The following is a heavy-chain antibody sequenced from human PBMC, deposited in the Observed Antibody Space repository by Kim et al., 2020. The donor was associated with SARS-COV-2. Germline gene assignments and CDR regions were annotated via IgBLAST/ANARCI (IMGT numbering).Heavy chain of an antibody. D-gene: IGHD5-12*01. CDR3: ARDPPQYSGYAVETYYFDY. CDR2: ISAYNGNT. J-gene: IGHJ4*02. V-gene: IGHV1-18*01. CDR1: GYTFTSYG. Sequence: ASVKVSCKASGYTFTSYGISWVRQAPGQGLEWMGWISAYNGNTNYAQKLQGRVTMTTDTSTSTAYMELRSLTSDDTAVYYCARDPPQYSGYAVETYYFDYWGQGTLVTVSS.